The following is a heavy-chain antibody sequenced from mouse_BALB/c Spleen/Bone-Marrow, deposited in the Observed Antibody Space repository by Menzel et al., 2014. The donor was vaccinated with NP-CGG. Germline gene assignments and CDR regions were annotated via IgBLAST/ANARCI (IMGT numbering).Heavy chain of an antibody. CDR2: IDPANGNT. Sequence: VQLQQSGAELVKPGASVKLSCTASGFNIKDTYMHWVKQRPEQGPEWIGRIDPANGNTKYDPKFQGKATITADTSSNTAYLQLSSLTSEDTAVYYCARYNYGSSQFAYWGQGTLVTVSA. CDR3: ARYNYGSSQFAY. V-gene: IGHV14-3*02. J-gene: IGHJ3*01. D-gene: IGHD1-1*01. CDR1: GFNIKDTY.